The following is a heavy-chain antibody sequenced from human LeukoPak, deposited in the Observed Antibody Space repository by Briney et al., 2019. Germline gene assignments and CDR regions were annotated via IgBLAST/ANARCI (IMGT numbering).Heavy chain of an antibody. CDR1: GYTFTSYD. CDR2: MNPNSGNT. Sequence: ASVKVSCKASGYTFTSYDINWVRQATGQGLEWMGWMNPNSGNTGYAQKFQGRVTITRNTSISTAYMELSSLRSEDTAVYYCAREGIAAAGNSFDYWGQGTLVTVSS. J-gene: IGHJ4*02. CDR3: AREGIAAAGNSFDY. V-gene: IGHV1-8*03. D-gene: IGHD6-13*01.